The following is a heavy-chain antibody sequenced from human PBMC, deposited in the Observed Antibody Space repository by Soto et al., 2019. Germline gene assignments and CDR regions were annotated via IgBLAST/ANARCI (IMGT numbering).Heavy chain of an antibody. V-gene: IGHV3-11*01. CDR1: GFTFTDYY. D-gene: IGHD3-10*01. CDR2: IRSSGDTI. Sequence: GGSLRLSCAASGFTFTDYYMSWIRQAPGKGLEWVSYIRSSGDTIFYADSVKGRFTISRDNAKTSVYLQINSLRAEDTALYYCAKDLTERKLYHDSGDYSPDAFDIWGQGTMVTVSS. CDR3: AKDLTERKLYHDSGDYSPDAFDI. J-gene: IGHJ3*02.